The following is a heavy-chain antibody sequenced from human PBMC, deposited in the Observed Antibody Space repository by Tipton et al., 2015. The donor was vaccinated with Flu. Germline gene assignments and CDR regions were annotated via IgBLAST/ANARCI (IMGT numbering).Heavy chain of an antibody. V-gene: IGHV3-7*01. CDR3: ARHIATSF. D-gene: IGHD6-13*01. J-gene: IGHJ4*02. Sequence: SLRLSCAASGFSFSTSWMSWVRQAPGRGLEWVANIKQDGDEKQYLDSVKGRFTISRDNAKNSLYLQMNALRVEDSAVYYCARHIATSFWGQGALVTISS. CDR2: IKQDGDEK. CDR1: GFSFSTSW.